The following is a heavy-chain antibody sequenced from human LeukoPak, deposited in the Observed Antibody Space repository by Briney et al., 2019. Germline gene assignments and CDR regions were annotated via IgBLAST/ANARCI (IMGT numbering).Heavy chain of an antibody. J-gene: IGHJ4*02. V-gene: IGHV4-59*01. CDR1: GGSISSYY. CDR2: IYYSGST. D-gene: IGHD3-10*01. Sequence: SETLSLTCTVSGGSISSYYWSWIRQHPGKGLEWIGYIYYSGSTNYNPSLKSRVTISVDTSKNQFSLKLSSVTAADTAVYYCARGYYGSGSYSQYWGQGALVTVSS. CDR3: ARGYYGSGSYSQY.